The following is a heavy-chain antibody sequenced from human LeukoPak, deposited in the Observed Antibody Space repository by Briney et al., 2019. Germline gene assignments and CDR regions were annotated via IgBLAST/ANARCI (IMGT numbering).Heavy chain of an antibody. CDR2: IYYSGST. CDR1: GGSISSYY. J-gene: IGHJ6*03. CDR3: AREALYYGSGRDYYYYYMDV. V-gene: IGHV4-59*01. Sequence: SETLSLTCTVSGGSISSYYWSWIRQPPGKGLEWIGYIYYSGSTNYNPSLKSRVTISVDTSKNQFSLKLSSVTAADTAVYYCAREALYYGSGRDYYYYYMDVWGKGTTVTISS. D-gene: IGHD3-10*01.